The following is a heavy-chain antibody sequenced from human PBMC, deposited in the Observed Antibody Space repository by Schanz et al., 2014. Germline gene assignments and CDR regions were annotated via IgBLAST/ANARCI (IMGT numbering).Heavy chain of an antibody. Sequence: EVQLLESGGGLVQPGGSLRLSCSASTFTFDHYAMPWVRQAPGKGLEWVAAVSSRSDEIKYADSVRGRYTISRDNSKNTLYLQMNSLRAEDTAVYYCAKGRFGELSAFDIWGQGTMVTVSS. CDR2: VSSRSDEI. D-gene: IGHD3-10*01. CDR1: TFTFDHYA. V-gene: IGHV3-23*05. CDR3: AKGRFGELSAFDI. J-gene: IGHJ3*02.